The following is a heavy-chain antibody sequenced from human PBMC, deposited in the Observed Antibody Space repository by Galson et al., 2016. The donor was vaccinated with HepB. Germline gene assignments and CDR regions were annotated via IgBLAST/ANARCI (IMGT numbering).Heavy chain of an antibody. CDR2: IIPIFGTT. V-gene: IGHV1-69*13. CDR3: ARSALPNPLEEVVVTAEYFQH. D-gene: IGHD3-22*01. J-gene: IGHJ1*01. Sequence: SVKVSCKASGGTFSSSSFSWVRQAPGQGLEWMGGIIPIFGTTSYAQNFQGRVTITADDSTNTVYMQLSGLRSADTAVYFCARSALPNPLEEVVVTAEYFQHWGQGTLVTVSS. CDR1: GGTFSSSS.